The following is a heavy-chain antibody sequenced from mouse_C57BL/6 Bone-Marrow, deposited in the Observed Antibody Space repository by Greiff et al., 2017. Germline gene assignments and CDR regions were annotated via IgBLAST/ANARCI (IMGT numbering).Heavy chain of an antibody. Sequence: VKLQQSGAELVRPGASVKLSCKASGYTFTSYGISWVKQRTGQGLEWIGVIYPKSGNTYYNEKFKGKDTLTVDKSSSTAYMELRSLTSEDSAVYFCARKRWLLTYWGQGTTVTVSA. CDR2: IYPKSGNT. V-gene: IGHV1-81*01. J-gene: IGHJ2*01. D-gene: IGHD2-3*01. CDR1: GYTFTSYG. CDR3: ARKRWLLTY.